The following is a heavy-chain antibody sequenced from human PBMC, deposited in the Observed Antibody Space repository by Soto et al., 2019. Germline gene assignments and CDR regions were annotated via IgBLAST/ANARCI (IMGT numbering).Heavy chain of an antibody. V-gene: IGHV1-69*01. J-gene: IGHJ6*02. Sequence: QMQLVQSGAEVKKPGSSVKVSCKSSGGTFSSYAISWVRQAPRQWLEWMGGIIPIFGTANYAQKFQGRVTITADESTSTAYMELSSLRSEDTAVYYCARHRGWNYVTTNYYYYGMDVWGQGTTVTVSS. CDR2: IIPIFGTA. D-gene: IGHD1-7*01. CDR3: ARHRGWNYVTTNYYYYGMDV. CDR1: GGTFSSYA.